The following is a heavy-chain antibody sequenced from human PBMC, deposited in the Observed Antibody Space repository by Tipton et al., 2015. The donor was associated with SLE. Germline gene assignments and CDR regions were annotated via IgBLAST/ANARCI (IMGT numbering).Heavy chain of an antibody. V-gene: IGHV4-59*06. CDR1: GDSFSNHF. J-gene: IGHJ5*02. CDR2: IYYGGGT. Sequence: LRLSCTVSGDSFSNHFWSWIRQPPGKGLEWIGNIYYGGGTYYNPSLESRVTISLDTSKNQFSLKLNSVTAADTAVYYCARSTDQNWFDPWGQGTLVTVSS. CDR3: ARSTDQNWFDP. D-gene: IGHD2-2*01.